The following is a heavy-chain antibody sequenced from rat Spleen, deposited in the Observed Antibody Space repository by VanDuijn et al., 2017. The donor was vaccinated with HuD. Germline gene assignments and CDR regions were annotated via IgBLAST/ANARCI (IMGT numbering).Heavy chain of an antibody. CDR1: GFTFSDYY. CDR2: ITNTGGSS. V-gene: IGHV5-20*01. CDR3: VREDLGVNY. D-gene: IGHD1-7*01. Sequence: EVQLVESDGGLVQPGRSLKLSCAASGFTFSDYYMAWVRQAPKKGLEWVASITNTGGSSYYRDSVKGRFTISRDSAKSTLYLQMDSLRSEDTATYYCVREDLGVNYWGQGVMVTVSS. J-gene: IGHJ2*01.